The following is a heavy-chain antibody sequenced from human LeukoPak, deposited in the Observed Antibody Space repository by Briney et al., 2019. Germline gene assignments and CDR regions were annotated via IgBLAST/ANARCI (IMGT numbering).Heavy chain of an antibody. D-gene: IGHD6-13*01. CDR1: GYTFTGYY. V-gene: IGHV1-2*02. CDR3: ATRRIAAAGIDDY. J-gene: IGHJ4*02. CDR2: INPNSGGT. Sequence: ASVKVSCKAPGYTFTGYYMHWVRQAPGQGLEWMGWINPNSGGTNYAQKFQGRVTMTRDTSISTAYMELSRLRSDDTAVYYCATRRIAAAGIDDYWGQGTLVTVSS.